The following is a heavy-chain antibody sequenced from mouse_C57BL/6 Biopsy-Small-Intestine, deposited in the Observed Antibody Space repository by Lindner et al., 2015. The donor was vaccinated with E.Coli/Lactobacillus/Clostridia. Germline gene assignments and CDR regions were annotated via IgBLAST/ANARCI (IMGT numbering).Heavy chain of an antibody. V-gene: IGHV1-72*04. CDR1: GYTFTNYF. Sequence: SVKVSCKASGYTFTNYFVHWVRQAPGRGLEWMGRIIPSSGDLHHVQKFQDRVTMTRDTSTSTVYMELSSLRSEDTAIYYCASEYSSSSADDSFDVWGQGTVVTVSS. CDR3: ASEYSSSSADDSFDV. D-gene: IGHD6-2*01. J-gene: IGHJ1*01. CDR2: IIPSSGDL.